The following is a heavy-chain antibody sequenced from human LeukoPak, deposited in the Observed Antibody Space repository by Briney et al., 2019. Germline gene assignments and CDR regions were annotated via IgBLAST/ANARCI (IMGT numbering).Heavy chain of an antibody. J-gene: IGHJ4*02. CDR2: IYTSGST. Sequence: PSETLSLTCTVSGDSISSGSYYWSWIRQPAGKGLEWIGRIYTSGSTNYNPSLKSRVTISVDTSKNQFSLKLSSVTAADTAVYYCARLSDYYFDYWGQGTLVTVSS. V-gene: IGHV4-61*02. CDR3: ARLSDYYFDY. D-gene: IGHD2-21*02. CDR1: GDSISSGSYY.